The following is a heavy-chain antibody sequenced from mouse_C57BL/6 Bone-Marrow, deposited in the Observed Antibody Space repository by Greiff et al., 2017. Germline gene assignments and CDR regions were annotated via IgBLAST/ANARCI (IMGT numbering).Heavy chain of an antibody. J-gene: IGHJ2*01. CDR3: TREGGCYYVRYFDY. CDR2: ISSGGDYI. D-gene: IGHD1-1*01. Sequence: EVKLMESGEGLVKPGGSLKLSCAASGFTFSSYAMSWVRQTPEKRLEWVAYISSGGDYIYYADTVKGRFTISRDHARNTLYLQMSSLKSEDTAMYYCTREGGCYYVRYFDYWGQGTTLTVSS. CDR1: GFTFSSYA. V-gene: IGHV5-9-1*02.